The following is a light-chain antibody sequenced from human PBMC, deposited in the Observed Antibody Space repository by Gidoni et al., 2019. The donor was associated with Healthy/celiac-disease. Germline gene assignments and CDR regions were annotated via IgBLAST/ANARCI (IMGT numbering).Light chain of an antibody. CDR1: NIGSKS. CDR2: DES. CDR3: QVWDSSSDHVV. J-gene: IGLJ2*01. V-gene: IGLV3-21*02. Sequence: SYVLPQPPSVSVAPGQTARITCGGNNIGSKSVHWYQQKPGQAPGLGVYDESDRPSGIPERFSGSNSGNTATLTISRVEAGDEADYYGQVWDSSSDHVVFGGGTKLTVL.